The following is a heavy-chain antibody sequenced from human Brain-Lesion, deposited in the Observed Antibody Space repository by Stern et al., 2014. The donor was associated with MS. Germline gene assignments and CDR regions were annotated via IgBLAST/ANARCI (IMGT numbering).Heavy chain of an antibody. J-gene: IGHJ6*02. Sequence: VQLVESGAEVKKPGASVKVSCKTSGYIFTGYYIHWVRQAPGQGLEWIKWINPNTGGPKYAQKFQGRVTMSRDTSISTAYVELSSLTSDDTAVYYCARDQRGITIFGVVTDYYYLGMDVWGQGTTVTVSS. V-gene: IGHV1-2*02. D-gene: IGHD3-3*01. CDR2: INPNTGGP. CDR3: ARDQRGITIFGVVTDYYYLGMDV. CDR1: GYIFTGYY.